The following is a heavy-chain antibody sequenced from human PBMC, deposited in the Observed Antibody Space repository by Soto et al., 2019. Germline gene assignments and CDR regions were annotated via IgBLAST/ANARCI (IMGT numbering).Heavy chain of an antibody. V-gene: IGHV4-59*12. CDR1: GDSITSTY. D-gene: IGHD1-26*01. Sequence: SETLSLTCSVSGDSITSTYWSWIRQSPGKGLEWIGYVYHSGITNQNPSLRSRVTISIDTSRNQFSLKLSSVTAADTAVYYCARGELRFWFDPWGQGTLVNVSS. CDR2: VYHSGIT. J-gene: IGHJ5*02. CDR3: ARGELRFWFDP.